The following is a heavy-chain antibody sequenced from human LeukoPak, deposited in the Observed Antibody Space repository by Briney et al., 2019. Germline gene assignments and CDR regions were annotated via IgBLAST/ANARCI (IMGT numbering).Heavy chain of an antibody. D-gene: IGHD2-15*01. J-gene: IGHJ6*03. CDR1: GFTFSNYA. Sequence: GGSLRLSCAASGFTFSNYAMSWVRQPPGGGLEWVWAISGSGDTTFHADSVKGRFTTSRDNSKNTLSLQMSGLRVEDSAVYFCAKDTSAWWYHRAYMNVWGTGTTVTVSS. V-gene: IGHV3-23*01. CDR2: ISGSGDTT. CDR3: AKDTSAWWYHRAYMNV.